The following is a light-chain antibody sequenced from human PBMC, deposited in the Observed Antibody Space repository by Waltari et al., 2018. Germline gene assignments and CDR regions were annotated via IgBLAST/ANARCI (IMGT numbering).Light chain of an antibody. Sequence: EIVLTQSPATLSLSPGERVTLSCRASQSVSSYIAWYQQRPGQAPRLLIYDASNRATGIPARFSGSGSGTDFTLTISSLEPEDFAVYYCHQRSSWPPVFGGGTKVEIK. CDR1: QSVSSY. CDR2: DAS. CDR3: HQRSSWPPV. J-gene: IGKJ4*01. V-gene: IGKV3-11*01.